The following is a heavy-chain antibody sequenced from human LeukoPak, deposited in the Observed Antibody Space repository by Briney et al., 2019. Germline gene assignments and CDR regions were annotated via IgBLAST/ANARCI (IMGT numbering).Heavy chain of an antibody. CDR2: IYPGDSDT. Sequence: GESLKISCKGSGYSFNNYWIAWVRQMPGKGLEWMGIIYPGDSDTRYSPSFQGQVTISADKSISTAYLQWSSLKASDTAMYYCARQRDATGWGGAFDYWGQGTLVTVSS. V-gene: IGHV5-51*01. CDR1: GYSFNNYW. J-gene: IGHJ4*02. CDR3: ARQRDATGWGGAFDY. D-gene: IGHD6-19*01.